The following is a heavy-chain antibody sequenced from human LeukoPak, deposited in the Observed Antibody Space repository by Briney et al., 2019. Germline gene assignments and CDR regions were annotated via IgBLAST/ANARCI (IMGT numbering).Heavy chain of an antibody. Sequence: ETLSLTCAVYGGSFSGYYWSWVRQAPGKGLEWVSVIYSGGSTYYADSVKGRFTISRDNSKNTLYLQMNSLRAEDTAVYYCARDLTGRWGQGTLVTVSS. CDR2: IYSGGST. J-gene: IGHJ4*02. D-gene: IGHD1-14*01. CDR3: ARDLTGR. CDR1: GGSFSGYY. V-gene: IGHV3-66*01.